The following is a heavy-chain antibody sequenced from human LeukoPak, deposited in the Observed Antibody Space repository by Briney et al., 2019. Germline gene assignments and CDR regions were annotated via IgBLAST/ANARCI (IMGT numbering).Heavy chain of an antibody. Sequence: SETLSLTCTVSGGSISSSSSYWGWIRQPPGKGLEWIGSIYYSGSTYYNPSLKSRVTISVDTSKNQFSLKLSSVTAADTAAYYCARHAGETALYYFDYWGQGTLVTVSS. V-gene: IGHV4-39*01. D-gene: IGHD3-16*01. J-gene: IGHJ4*02. CDR3: ARHAGETALYYFDY. CDR2: IYYSGST. CDR1: GGSISSSSSY.